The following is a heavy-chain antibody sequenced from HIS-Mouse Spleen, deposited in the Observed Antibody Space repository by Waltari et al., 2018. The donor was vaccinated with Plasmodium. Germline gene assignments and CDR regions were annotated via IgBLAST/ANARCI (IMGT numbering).Heavy chain of an antibody. D-gene: IGHD6-13*01. CDR1: GYTFTGYY. J-gene: IGHJ4*02. CDR3: ARDLAAAGHFDY. Sequence: QVQLVQSGAEVKKPGASVKVSCKASGYTFTGYYMHWVRQAPGQGLGWRGWINPSSGGTNYAQKFQGRVTMTRDTSISTAFMELSRLRSDDTAVYYCARDLAAAGHFDYWGQGTLVTVSS. V-gene: IGHV1-2*02. CDR2: INPSSGGT.